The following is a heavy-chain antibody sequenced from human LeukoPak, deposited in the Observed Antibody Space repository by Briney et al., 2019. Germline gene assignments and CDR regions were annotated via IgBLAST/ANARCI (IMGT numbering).Heavy chain of an antibody. V-gene: IGHV1-69*05. Sequence: ASVKVSXKASGGTFSSYAISWVRQAPGQGLEWMGGIIPIFGTANYAQKFQGRVTITTDESTSTAYMELSSLRSEDTAVYYCARGAYYYDSSGYYDSRDFDYWGQGTLVTVSS. CDR3: ARGAYYYDSSGYYDSRDFDY. J-gene: IGHJ4*02. CDR1: GGTFSSYA. D-gene: IGHD3-22*01. CDR2: IIPIFGTA.